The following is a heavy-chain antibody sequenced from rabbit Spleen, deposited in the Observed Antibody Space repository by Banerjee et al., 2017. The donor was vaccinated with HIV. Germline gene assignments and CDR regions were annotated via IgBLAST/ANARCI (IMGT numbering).Heavy chain of an antibody. V-gene: IGHV1S45*01. D-gene: IGHD2-1*01. Sequence: QEQLVESGGGLVQPGGSLTLTCTASGFSFSSIYWICWVRQAPGKGLEWIGCIGTGSGATGYATWAKGGFPSSKTSSTTVTLQMTRLTAADTATYFCARDTDDEYGDWADLYLWGPGTFVTVS. CDR2: IGTGSGAT. CDR3: ARDTDDEYGDWADLYL. CDR1: GFSFSSIYW. J-gene: IGHJ4*01.